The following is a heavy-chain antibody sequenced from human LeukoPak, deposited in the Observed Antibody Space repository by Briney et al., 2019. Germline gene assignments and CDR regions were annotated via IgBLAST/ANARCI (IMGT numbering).Heavy chain of an antibody. V-gene: IGHV1-46*02. Sequence: GASVTLSCKPSGYTFNIYYMHWVRQAPGQGLEWMGIINPSGGSTTYAQKFQGRVTMTSDTSTTTVYMELNNLKSEDTAVYYCARDGSPARFDYWGHGTLVTVSS. J-gene: IGHJ4*01. CDR2: INPSGGST. CDR3: ARDGSPARFDY. D-gene: IGHD6-13*01. CDR1: GYTFNIYY.